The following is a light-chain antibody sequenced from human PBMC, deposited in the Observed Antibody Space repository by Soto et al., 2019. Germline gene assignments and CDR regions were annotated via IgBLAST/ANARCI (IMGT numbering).Light chain of an antibody. CDR3: QQYNKWPLT. CDR1: QSVSSY. V-gene: IGKV3-11*01. CDR2: DAS. Sequence: EIVLTQSPATLSLSPGERATLSCRASQSVSSYLAWYQQKPGQAPRLLIYDASNRATGIPARFSGSGSGTDFTLTISRLEPEDFAVYYCQQYNKWPLTFGQGTKVDIK. J-gene: IGKJ1*01.